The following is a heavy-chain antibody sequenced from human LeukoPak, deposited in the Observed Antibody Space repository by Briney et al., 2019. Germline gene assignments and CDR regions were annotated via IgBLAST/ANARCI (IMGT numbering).Heavy chain of an antibody. D-gene: IGHD4-17*01. Sequence: GGSLRLSCAASGFTVSTNYMNWVRQAPGKGPEWVAVIYSSGVTYYADSVKGRFTISRDNSKNMVNLQMTSLRAEDTAVYYCARLWSNYGNSFDSWGQGTLVTVAS. V-gene: IGHV3-66*01. CDR1: GFTVSTNY. CDR3: ARLWSNYGNSFDS. CDR2: IYSSGVT. J-gene: IGHJ4*02.